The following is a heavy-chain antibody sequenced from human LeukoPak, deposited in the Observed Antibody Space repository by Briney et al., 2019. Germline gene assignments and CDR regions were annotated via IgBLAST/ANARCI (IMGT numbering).Heavy chain of an antibody. CDR2: ISGSGGST. V-gene: IGHV3-23*01. Sequence: GGSLRLSCAASGFTFSSYAMSWVRQAPGKGLEWVSAISGSGGSTYYADSVKGRFTISRDNSKNSLYLQMNSLRAEDTAVYYCAKAPTSTVGYSSSWTAYFDYWGQGTLVTVSS. CDR1: GFTFSSYA. CDR3: AKAPTSTVGYSSSWTAYFDY. J-gene: IGHJ4*02. D-gene: IGHD6-13*01.